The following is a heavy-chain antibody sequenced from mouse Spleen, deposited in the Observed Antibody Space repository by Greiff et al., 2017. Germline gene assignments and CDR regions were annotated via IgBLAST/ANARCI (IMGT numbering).Heavy chain of an antibody. CDR3: VSLANWDEGFAY. D-gene: IGHD4-1*01. CDR2: IRSKSSNYAT. J-gene: IGHJ3*01. CDR1: GFTFNTYA. Sequence: EVQRVESGGGLVQPKGSLKLSCAASGFTFNTYAMHWVRQAPGKGLEWVARIRSKSSNYATYYADSVKDRFTISRDDSQSMLYLQMNNLKTEDTAMYYCVSLANWDEGFAYWGQGTLVTVSA. V-gene: IGHV10-3*01.